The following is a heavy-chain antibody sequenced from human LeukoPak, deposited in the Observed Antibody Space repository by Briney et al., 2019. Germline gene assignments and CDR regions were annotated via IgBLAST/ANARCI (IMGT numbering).Heavy chain of an antibody. D-gene: IGHD2-21*01. V-gene: IGHV3-23*01. CDR2: IHNSGDKT. CDR1: GFTFTNAF. CDR3: AKESGGDWGYFEY. Sequence: GGSLRLSCAASGFTFTNAFMSWVRQAPGKGLEWVSSIHNSGDKTFYSDSVRGRFTISRDNSKSTVYLQMNSLRADDTALYYCAKESGGDWGYFEYWGQGILVTVSS. J-gene: IGHJ4*02.